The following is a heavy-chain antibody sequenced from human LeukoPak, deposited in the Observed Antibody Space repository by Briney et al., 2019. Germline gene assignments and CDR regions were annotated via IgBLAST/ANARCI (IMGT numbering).Heavy chain of an antibody. V-gene: IGHV1-69*05. D-gene: IGHD6-19*01. CDR3: ARDGVEQQWLETKVLAY. CDR1: GGTFSSYA. J-gene: IGHJ4*02. CDR2: IIPIFGTA. Sequence: ASVKVSCKASGGTFSSYAISWVGQAPGQGLEWMGRIIPIFGTANYAQKFQGRVTITTDESTSTAYMELSSLRSEDTAVYYCARDGVEQQWLETKVLAYWGQGTLVTVSS.